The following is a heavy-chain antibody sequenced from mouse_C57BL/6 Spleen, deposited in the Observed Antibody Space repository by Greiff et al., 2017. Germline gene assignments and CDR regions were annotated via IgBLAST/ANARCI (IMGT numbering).Heavy chain of an antibody. Sequence: EVMLVESEGGLVQPGSSMKLSCTASGFTFSDYYMAWVRQVPEKGLEWVANINYDGSSTYYLDSLKSRFIISRDNAKNILYLQMSSLKSEDTATYYCARVRRVYAMDYWGQGTSVTVSS. CDR1: GFTFSDYY. J-gene: IGHJ4*01. V-gene: IGHV5-16*01. CDR3: ARVRRVYAMDY. CDR2: INYDGSST.